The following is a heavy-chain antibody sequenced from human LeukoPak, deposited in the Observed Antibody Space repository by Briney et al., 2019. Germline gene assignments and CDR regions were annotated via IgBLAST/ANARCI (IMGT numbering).Heavy chain of an antibody. CDR1: GGSFSGYY. V-gene: IGHV4-34*01. CDR3: ARSITIFGAVPDGVSADY. Sequence: SETLSLTCAVYGGSFSGYYWSWIRQPPGKGLEWIGEINHSGSTNYNPSLKSRVTISVDTSKNQFSLKLSSVTAADTAVYYCARSITIFGAVPDGVSADYWGQGTPVTVSS. CDR2: INHSGST. D-gene: IGHD3-3*01. J-gene: IGHJ4*02.